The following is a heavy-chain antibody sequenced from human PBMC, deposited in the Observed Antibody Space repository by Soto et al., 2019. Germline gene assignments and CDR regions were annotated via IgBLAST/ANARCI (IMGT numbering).Heavy chain of an antibody. Sequence: QVQLQESGPGLVKPSGTLSLTCAVSGGSISSSNWWSWVRQPPGKGLEWIGEIYHSGSTNYNPSLKSRVTISVDKSKNQFSLKLSSVTAADTAVYYCARQPADSSSWYFSAFDYWGQGTLVTVSS. V-gene: IGHV4-4*02. CDR3: ARQPADSSSWYFSAFDY. CDR2: IYHSGST. J-gene: IGHJ4*02. CDR1: GGSISSSNW. D-gene: IGHD6-13*01.